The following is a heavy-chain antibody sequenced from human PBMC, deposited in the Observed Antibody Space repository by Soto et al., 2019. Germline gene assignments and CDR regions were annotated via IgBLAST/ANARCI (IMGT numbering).Heavy chain of an antibody. J-gene: IGHJ5*02. CDR2: ISAYNGNT. CDR1: GYTFTSYG. V-gene: IGHV1-18*01. Sequence: VASVKVSCKASGYTFTSYGISWVRQAPEQGLEWMGWISAYNGNTNYAQKLQGRVTMTTDTSTSTAYMELRSLRSDDTTVYYCARDSITMVRGVINWFDPWGQGTLVTVSS. CDR3: ARDSITMVRGVINWFDP. D-gene: IGHD3-10*01.